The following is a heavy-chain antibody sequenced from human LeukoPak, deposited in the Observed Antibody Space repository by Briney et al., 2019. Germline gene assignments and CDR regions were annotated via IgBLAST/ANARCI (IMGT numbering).Heavy chain of an antibody. D-gene: IGHD3-16*01. CDR3: TTVSPPIGVDALDI. CDR1: GFSFSGYY. CDR2: ISGSGHTV. J-gene: IGHJ3*02. V-gene: IGHV3-11*01. Sequence: GGSLRLSCAPPGFSFSGYYISWLPQAPGKGLEWISHISGSGHTVYYADSVKGRFTISRDNSKNTLYLQMNSLKTEDTAVYYCTTVSPPIGVDALDIWGQGTMVTVSS.